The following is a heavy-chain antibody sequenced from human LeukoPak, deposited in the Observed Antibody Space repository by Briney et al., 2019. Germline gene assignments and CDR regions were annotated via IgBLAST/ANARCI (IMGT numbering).Heavy chain of an antibody. CDR1: GFTFSSYA. J-gene: IGHJ3*02. CDR2: ISGSGGST. D-gene: IGHD3-22*01. V-gene: IGHV3-23*01. Sequence: GGSLRLSCAASGFTFSSYAMSWVRQAPGKGLEWVSAISGSGGSTYYADSVKGRFTISRDNSKNTLYLQMNSLRAGDTAVYYCAKDYYYDSSGDAFDIWGQGTMVTVSS. CDR3: AKDYYYDSSGDAFDI.